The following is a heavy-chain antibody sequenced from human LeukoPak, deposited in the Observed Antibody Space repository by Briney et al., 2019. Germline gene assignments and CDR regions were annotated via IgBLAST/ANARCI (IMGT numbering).Heavy chain of an antibody. CDR1: GFDLSDYY. V-gene: IGHV3-11*01. CDR2: ISSSGGNI. J-gene: IGHJ4*02. CDR3: ARRRDYFDY. Sequence: PGGSLRLSCVVSGFDLSDYYMSWIRQAPGKGLEWISYISSSGGNIYFADSVKGRFTMSRDNARGSLYLQMNSLTADDTAIYYCARRRDYFDYWGQGTLVIVSS.